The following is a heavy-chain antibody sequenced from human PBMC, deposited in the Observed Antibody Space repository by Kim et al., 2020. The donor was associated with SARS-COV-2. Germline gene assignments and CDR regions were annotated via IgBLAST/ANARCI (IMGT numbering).Heavy chain of an antibody. D-gene: IGHD4-17*01. J-gene: IGHJ6*02. V-gene: IGHV4-31*03. Sequence: SETLSLTCTVSGGSISSGGYYWSWIRQHPGKGLEGIGYIYYSGSTYYNPSLKSRVTISVDTSKNRFSLTLSSVTAAAAAVYYCARVLWGTTVNTWAGYYYYGMDVWGQGTPVTVSS. CDR3: ARVLWGTTVNTWAGYYYYGMDV. CDR1: GGSISSGGYY. CDR2: IYYSGST.